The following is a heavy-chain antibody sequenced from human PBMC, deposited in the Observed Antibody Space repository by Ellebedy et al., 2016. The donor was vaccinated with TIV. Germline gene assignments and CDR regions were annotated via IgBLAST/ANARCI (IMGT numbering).Heavy chain of an antibody. J-gene: IGHJ2*01. CDR3: VRDLVASGGDWYFDL. V-gene: IGHV3-48*04. D-gene: IGHD2-15*01. CDR2: LSTSSTTI. Sequence: GESLKISXAASGFTFSTYRMNWVRQAPGKGLEWVSFLSTSSTTIFHADSVKGRFTISRDDAKNSLYLQMNSLRAEDTAVYYCVRDLVASGGDWYFDLWGRGTLVTVSS. CDR1: GFTFSTYR.